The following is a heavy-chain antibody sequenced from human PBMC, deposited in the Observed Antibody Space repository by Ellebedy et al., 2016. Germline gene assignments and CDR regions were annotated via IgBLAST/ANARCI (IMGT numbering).Heavy chain of an antibody. V-gene: IGHV4-34*01. CDR2: INHSGST. CDR3: ARGRYYYDSSGYYYAAGYFQH. CDR1: GGSFSGYY. D-gene: IGHD3-22*01. J-gene: IGHJ1*01. Sequence: SETLSLTCAVYGGSFSGYYWSWIRQPPGKGLEWIGEINHSGSTNYNPSLKSRVTISVDTSKNQFSLKLSSVTAADTAVYYCARGRYYYDSSGYYYAAGYFQHWGQGTLVTVSS.